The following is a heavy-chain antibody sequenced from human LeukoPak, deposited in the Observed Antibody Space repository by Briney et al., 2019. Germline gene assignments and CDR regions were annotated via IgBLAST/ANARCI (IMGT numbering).Heavy chain of an antibody. D-gene: IGHD3-9*01. V-gene: IGHV3-21*01. CDR2: ISGSTSDI. CDR3: ARDALQLTGNYVTRWWFDP. Sequence: GGSLRLSCAASGLTFSTYSMNWVRQAPGKGLEWVASISGSTSDIFYADSVKGRFTISRDNAKNSLYLQMNSLSAEDTAFYYCARDALQLTGNYVTRWWFDPWGQGTLVTVSS. J-gene: IGHJ5*02. CDR1: GLTFSTYS.